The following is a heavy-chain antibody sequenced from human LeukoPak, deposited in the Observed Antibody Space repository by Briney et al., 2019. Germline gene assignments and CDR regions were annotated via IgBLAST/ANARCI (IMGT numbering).Heavy chain of an antibody. D-gene: IGHD6-19*01. CDR3: AREEGSSGIDY. J-gene: IGHJ4*02. V-gene: IGHV3-48*01. CDR2: ISSSSSTI. CDR1: GFTFSSCA. Sequence: GGSLRLSCAASGFTFSSCAMSWVRQAPGKGLEWVSSISSSSSTIYYADSVKGRFTISRDNSKNTLYLQMNSLRAEDTAVYYCAREEGSSGIDYWGQGTLVTVSS.